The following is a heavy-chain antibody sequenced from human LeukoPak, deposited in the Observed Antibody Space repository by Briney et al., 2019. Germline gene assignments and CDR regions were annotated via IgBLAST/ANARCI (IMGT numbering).Heavy chain of an antibody. D-gene: IGHD3-3*01. CDR1: GGSISSGDYY. J-gene: IGHJ6*02. CDR2: IYYSGST. Sequence: SETLSLTCTVSGGSISSGDYYWSWIRQPPGKGLEWIGYIYYSGSTYYNPSLKSRVTISVDTSKNQFSLKLSSVTAADTAVYYCAREMVLRFLEWRYGMDVWGQGTTVTVSS. CDR3: AREMVLRFLEWRYGMDV. V-gene: IGHV4-30-4*01.